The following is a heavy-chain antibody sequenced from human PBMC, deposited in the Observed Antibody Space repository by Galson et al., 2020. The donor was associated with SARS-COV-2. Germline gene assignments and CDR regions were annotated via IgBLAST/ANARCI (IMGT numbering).Heavy chain of an antibody. CDR3: TTDDPNVGFGEGIEY. J-gene: IGHJ4*01. CDR1: GFTLNNAW. D-gene: IGHD3-10*01. Sequence: GGSLRLSCVASGFTLNNAWMNWVRQVPGKGLEWVGRIKSKIDGGAIDYAAPVKGRFSMSRDDSKNTLYLQMNSLKTEDTAVYYCTTDDPNVGFGEGIEYWGHGALVTVSS. CDR2: IKSKIDGGAI. V-gene: IGHV3-15*01.